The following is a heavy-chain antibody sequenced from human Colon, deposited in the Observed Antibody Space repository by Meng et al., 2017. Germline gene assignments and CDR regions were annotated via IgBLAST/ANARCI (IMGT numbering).Heavy chain of an antibody. CDR1: GAPISSEAFY. Sequence: QVALQESGPGLVKPSQTLSLICTFSGAPISSEAFYWGWIRQHPGKGLEWIGYMHYSGIANYNPSLNSRIAISVDTSKNHFSLKLSSVTAADTAVYYCARYRYDSSSYSNFFDPWGQGALVTVSS. V-gene: IGHV4-31*03. J-gene: IGHJ5*02. CDR2: MHYSGIA. D-gene: IGHD3-22*01. CDR3: ARYRYDSSSYSNFFDP.